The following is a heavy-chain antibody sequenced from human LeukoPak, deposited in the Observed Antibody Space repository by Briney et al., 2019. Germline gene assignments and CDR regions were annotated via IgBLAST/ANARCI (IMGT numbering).Heavy chain of an antibody. CDR2: INQDGGEK. D-gene: IGHD6-25*01. CDR1: GFTFTTYW. CDR3: ARNQGGGWDV. Sequence: GSLRLSCAASGFTFTTYWMSWVRQAPGMGLEWMANINQDGGEKHYVDSVKGRFTISRDNAKNSLSLQMNSLRAEDTAVYFCARNQGGGWDVLGQGTTVTVSS. V-gene: IGHV3-7*01. J-gene: IGHJ6*02.